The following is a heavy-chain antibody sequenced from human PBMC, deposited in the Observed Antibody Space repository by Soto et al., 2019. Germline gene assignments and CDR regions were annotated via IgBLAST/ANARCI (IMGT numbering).Heavy chain of an antibody. CDR2: IHHSGDP. D-gene: IGHD3-10*01. Sequence: SETLSLTCAVYGGSFSAYYWTWIRQSPGKGLEWIGEIHHSGDPKYNPSLKSRITISADTSKNQFSLELSSVTAADTAVYYCASYGSGSYYNGYYFDYWGQGTLVTVSS. CDR3: ASYGSGSYYNGYYFDY. J-gene: IGHJ4*02. CDR1: GGSFSAYY. V-gene: IGHV4-34*01.